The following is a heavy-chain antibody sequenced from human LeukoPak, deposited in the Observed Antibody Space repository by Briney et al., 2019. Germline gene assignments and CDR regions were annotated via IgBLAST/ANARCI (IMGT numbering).Heavy chain of an antibody. CDR3: ARGAGDTAMATPFDY. V-gene: IGHV1-69*05. Sequence: RASVKVSCKASGGTFSSYAISWVRQAPGQGLEWMGGIIPIFGTANYAQKFQGRVTITTDESTSTAYMELSSLRSGDTAVYYCARGAGDTAMATPFDYWGQGTLVTVSS. CDR2: IIPIFGTA. J-gene: IGHJ4*02. CDR1: GGTFSSYA. D-gene: IGHD5-18*01.